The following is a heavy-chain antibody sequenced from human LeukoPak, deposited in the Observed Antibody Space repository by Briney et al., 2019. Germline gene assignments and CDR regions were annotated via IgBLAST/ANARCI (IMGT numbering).Heavy chain of an antibody. D-gene: IGHD2-15*01. CDR3: ARDTGSGCSGGSCYPNWFDP. V-gene: IGHV4-38-2*02. CDR1: GYSISSGYY. CDR2: IYHSGST. J-gene: IGHJ5*02. Sequence: SETQSLTCTVSGYSISSGYYWGGIRQPPGKGLEWIGSIYHSGSTYYNPSLKSRVTISVDTSKNQFSLKLSSVTAADTAVYYCARDTGSGCSGGSCYPNWFDPWGQGTLVTVSS.